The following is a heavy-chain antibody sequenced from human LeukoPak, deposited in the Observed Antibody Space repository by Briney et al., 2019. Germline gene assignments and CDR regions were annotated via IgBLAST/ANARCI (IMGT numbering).Heavy chain of an antibody. CDR1: GFTFSSSA. CDR2: ISVLGGGT. D-gene: IGHD3-10*01. CDR3: AKLFYSSGMHHFDY. Sequence: PGGSLRLSCATSGFTFSSSAMSWVRQAPGKGLAWVSTISVLGGGTYYADSVKGRFTISRDNSKNTLYLQMNSLRAEDTAVFYCAKLFYSSGMHHFDYWGQGTLVTVSS. J-gene: IGHJ4*02. V-gene: IGHV3-23*01.